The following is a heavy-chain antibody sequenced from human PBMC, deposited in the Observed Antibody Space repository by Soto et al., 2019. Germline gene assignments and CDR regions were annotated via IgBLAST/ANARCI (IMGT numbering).Heavy chain of an antibody. CDR3: ARPNYGAGSSSPHYYYGMDV. J-gene: IGHJ6*02. CDR1: GGSISSGYF. Sequence: SETLSLTCTVSGGSISSGYFWGWIRQSPGKGLEWIGNIYYSGTTYYNPSLKSRLTISVDTSKNQFSLKLSFVTAADTDVYYCARPNYGAGSSSPHYYYGMDVWGQGTSVT. CDR2: IYYSGTT. V-gene: IGHV4-39*01. D-gene: IGHD3-10*01.